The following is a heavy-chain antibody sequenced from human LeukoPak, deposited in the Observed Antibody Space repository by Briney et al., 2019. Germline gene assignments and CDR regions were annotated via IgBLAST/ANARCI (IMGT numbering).Heavy chain of an antibody. CDR2: IRQNAYEK. CDR1: GFTINRYW. CDR3: ARGDTTKYYYDSSGYYYRDY. V-gene: IGHV3-7*01. Sequence: GGSLRLSCVASGFTINRYWMSWVRQAAGKGLEWVASIRQNAYEKHYVDSVKGRFIISRDNAEESVSLQMNSLRDEDTAMYYCARGDTTKYYYDSSGYYYRDYWGQGTLVTVSS. D-gene: IGHD3-22*01. J-gene: IGHJ4*02.